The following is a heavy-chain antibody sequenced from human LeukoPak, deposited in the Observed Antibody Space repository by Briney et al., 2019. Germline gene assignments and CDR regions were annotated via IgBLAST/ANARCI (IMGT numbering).Heavy chain of an antibody. CDR3: ARGRHYYDSSGLFDY. Sequence: SETLSLTCTVSGGSISSYYWSWIRQPPGKGLEWIGDIYYSGSTNYNPSPKSRVTISVDTSKNQFSLKLSSVTAADTAVYYCARGRHYYDSSGLFDYWGQGTLVTVSS. D-gene: IGHD3-22*01. J-gene: IGHJ4*02. V-gene: IGHV4-59*01. CDR1: GGSISSYY. CDR2: IYYSGST.